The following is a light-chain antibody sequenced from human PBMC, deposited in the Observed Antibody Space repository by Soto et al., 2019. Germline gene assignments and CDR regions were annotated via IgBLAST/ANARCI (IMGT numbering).Light chain of an antibody. V-gene: IGKV1-9*01. J-gene: IGKJ5*01. CDR2: AAS. CDR1: QGISSY. Sequence: IPWTKSPSSLSASGGNMVTFICRASQGISSYLAWYQQKQGKXPKLLIYAASTLQSGVPSRFRVIGSGTDLTITISSLKPEDGETYEGQQLNSYTITFCQGTRLEI. CDR3: QQLNSYTIT.